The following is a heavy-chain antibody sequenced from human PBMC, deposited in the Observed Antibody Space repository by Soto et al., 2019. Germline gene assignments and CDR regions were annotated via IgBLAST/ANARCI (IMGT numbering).Heavy chain of an antibody. Sequence: SETLSLTCTVSGGSISSGGYYWSWIRQHPGKGLEWIGYTYYSGSTYYNPSLKSRVTISVDTSKNQFSLKLSSVTAADTAVYYCASRKIFGGAGDFDIWGQGTMVTVSS. CDR1: GGSISSGGYY. V-gene: IGHV4-31*03. J-gene: IGHJ3*02. CDR3: ASRKIFGGAGDFDI. CDR2: TYYSGST. D-gene: IGHD3-3*01.